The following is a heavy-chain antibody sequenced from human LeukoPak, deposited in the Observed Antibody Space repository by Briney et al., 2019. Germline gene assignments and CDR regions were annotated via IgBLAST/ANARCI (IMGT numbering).Heavy chain of an antibody. D-gene: IGHD3-9*01. V-gene: IGHV4-34*01. Sequence: SETLSLTCAVYGGSFSGYYWSWIRQPPGKGLEGIGEINHSGSTNYNPSLKSRVTISVDTSKNQFSLKLSSVTAADTAVYYCARDCAGTTWGYYDILTARANWFDPWGQGTLVTVSS. CDR3: ARDCAGTTWGYYDILTARANWFDP. CDR1: GGSFSGYY. J-gene: IGHJ5*02. CDR2: INHSGST.